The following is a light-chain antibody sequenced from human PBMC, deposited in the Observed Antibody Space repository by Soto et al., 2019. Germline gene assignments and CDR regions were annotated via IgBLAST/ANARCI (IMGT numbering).Light chain of an antibody. CDR1: QSVYTY. CDR3: QQRSVWPRT. Sequence: EVVLTQSPATLSLSPGESATLSCRTSQSVYTYLGWYQQRPGQAPRLLIYDASNRATGIPDRFSGSGSGTDFSLTISRLEPEDFAVYHCQQRSVWPRTFGQGTKLEIK. J-gene: IGKJ2*01. CDR2: DAS. V-gene: IGKV3-11*01.